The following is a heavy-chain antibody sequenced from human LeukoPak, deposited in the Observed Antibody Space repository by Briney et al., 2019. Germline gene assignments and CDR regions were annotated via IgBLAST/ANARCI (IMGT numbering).Heavy chain of an antibody. D-gene: IGHD3-22*01. V-gene: IGHV3-21*01. Sequence: GGSLRLSCAASGFTFTSYSMNWVRQAPGKGLEWVSSISSSSSYIYYADSVKGRFTISRDNAKNSLYLQMNSLRAEDTAVYYCARDDPYYDSSGYYNYWGQGTLATVSS. CDR3: ARDDPYYDSSGYYNY. CDR1: GFTFTSYS. J-gene: IGHJ4*02. CDR2: ISSSSSYI.